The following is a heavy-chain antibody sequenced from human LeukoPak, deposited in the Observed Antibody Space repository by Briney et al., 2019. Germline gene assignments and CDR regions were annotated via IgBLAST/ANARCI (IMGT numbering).Heavy chain of an antibody. CDR1: GFTFTNAW. D-gene: IGHD4-17*01. Sequence: GGSLRLSCAASGFTFTNAWMSWVRQAPGKGLEWVGRIKSKTDGGTTDYAAPVKGRFTISRDDSKNTLYLQMNSLKTEDTAVYYCNTDSTVTTGGYVFDIWGQGTMVTVSS. V-gene: IGHV3-15*01. CDR3: NTDSTVTTGGYVFDI. CDR2: IKSKTDGGTT. J-gene: IGHJ3*02.